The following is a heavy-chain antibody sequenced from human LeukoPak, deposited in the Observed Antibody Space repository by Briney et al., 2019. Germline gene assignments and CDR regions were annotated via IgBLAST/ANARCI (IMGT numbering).Heavy chain of an antibody. Sequence: GGSLRLSCAASGFTSSSYGMHWVRQAPGKGLEWVAFIRYDGSNKYYADSVKGRFTISRDNSKNTLYLQMNSLRAEDTAVYYCAKDEEWFGELSHFDYWGQGTLVTVSS. D-gene: IGHD3-10*01. CDR2: IRYDGSNK. CDR1: GFTSSSYG. V-gene: IGHV3-30*02. CDR3: AKDEEWFGELSHFDY. J-gene: IGHJ4*02.